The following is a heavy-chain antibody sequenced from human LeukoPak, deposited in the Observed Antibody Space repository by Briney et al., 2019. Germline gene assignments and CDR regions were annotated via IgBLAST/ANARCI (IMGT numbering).Heavy chain of an antibody. J-gene: IGHJ4*01. Sequence: ASVKVSCKASGYTFSIYNMHWVRQAPGQGLEWMGIINPSGGTSYAQKLQGRITMTRDTSTSTLYMELSRLKSEGTAVYYCGREGVAGTGLDYWGQGTLVTVSS. V-gene: IGHV1-46*01. CDR1: GYTFSIYN. D-gene: IGHD6-13*01. CDR3: GREGVAGTGLDY. CDR2: INPSGGT.